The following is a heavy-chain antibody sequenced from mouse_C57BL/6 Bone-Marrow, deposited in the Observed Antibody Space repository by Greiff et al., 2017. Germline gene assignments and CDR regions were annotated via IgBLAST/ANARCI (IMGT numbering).Heavy chain of an antibody. V-gene: IGHV5-9*01. J-gene: IGHJ3*01. CDR3: ARHRGIYYDYAWFAY. CDR2: ISGGGGNT. Sequence: EVKLVESGGGLVKPGGSLKLSCAASGFTFSSYTMSWVRQTPEKRLEWVATISGGGGNTYYPDSVKGRFTISRDNAKNTLYLQMSSLRSEDTALYYCARHRGIYYDYAWFAYWGQGTLVTVSA. CDR1: GFTFSSYT. D-gene: IGHD2-4*01.